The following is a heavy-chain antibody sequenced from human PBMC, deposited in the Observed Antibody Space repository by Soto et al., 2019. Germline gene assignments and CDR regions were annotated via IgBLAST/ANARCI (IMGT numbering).Heavy chain of an antibody. CDR1: GVSISNYY. J-gene: IGHJ3*02. CDR3: ARAASISRVYYYVYAPDI. V-gene: IGHV4-59*01. Sequence: QVQLQESGPGLVKPSETLSLTCSDSGVSISNYYWSWIRQPPGKGLEWIGYVYRTGNTYYKPALKSRVATSIDASKNQFALNLTSVTAADTAIYYCARAASISRVYYYVYAPDIWGQGTMVSLSA. CDR2: VYRTGNT. D-gene: IGHD3-10*02.